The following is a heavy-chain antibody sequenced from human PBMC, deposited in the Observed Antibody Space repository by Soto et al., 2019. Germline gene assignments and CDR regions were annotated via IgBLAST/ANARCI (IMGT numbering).Heavy chain of an antibody. CDR3: ARDCSGGSCYGMDV. D-gene: IGHD2-15*01. V-gene: IGHV1-18*04. J-gene: IGHJ6*02. CDR2: ISAYNGNT. CDR1: GYTFTAYY. Sequence: ASVKFSCKASGYTFTAYYLHWVRQALGQGLEWMGWISAYNGNTNYAQKLQGRVTMTTDTSTSTAYMELRSLRSDDTAVYYCARDCSGGSCYGMDVWGQGTTVTVSS.